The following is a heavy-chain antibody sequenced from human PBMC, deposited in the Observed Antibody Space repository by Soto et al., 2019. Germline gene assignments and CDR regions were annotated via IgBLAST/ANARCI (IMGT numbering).Heavy chain of an antibody. CDR3: ARNRVIRGADDTFDV. D-gene: IGHD1-26*01. CDR1: GYSFSTYW. Sequence: GESLKISCKASGYSFSTYWIAWVRQMPGKGLEWMGLIYPGDSDTRYSPSFHGQVTFSADKSIDTAYVQWSSLKASDTAMYYCARNRVIRGADDTFDVWGQGTMVTVSS. CDR2: IYPGDSDT. J-gene: IGHJ3*01. V-gene: IGHV5-51*01.